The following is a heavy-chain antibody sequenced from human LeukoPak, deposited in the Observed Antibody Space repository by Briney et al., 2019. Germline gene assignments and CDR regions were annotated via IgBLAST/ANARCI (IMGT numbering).Heavy chain of an antibody. D-gene: IGHD2-2*01. V-gene: IGHV3-23*01. CDR2: SSGSGGST. Sequence: GSPRLSCAASGFPFCSFAMSWGGQAPGKGLEWVAASSGSGGSTYDADSVKGRFTIYRDNSKNTLYLQMNSLRAEATAVYYCAKVAVPAATSRLDYWGQGTLVTVSS. CDR1: GFPFCSFA. CDR3: AKVAVPAATSRLDY. J-gene: IGHJ4*02.